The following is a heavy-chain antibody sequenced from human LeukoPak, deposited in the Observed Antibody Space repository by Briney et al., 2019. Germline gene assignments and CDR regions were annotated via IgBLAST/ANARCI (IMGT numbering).Heavy chain of an antibody. D-gene: IGHD3-22*01. V-gene: IGHV4-4*07. CDR1: GGSFTSYY. J-gene: IGHJ4*02. CDR3: ARTRDSSGFSYPDY. Sequence: PSETLSLTCTVSGGSFTSYYWNWIRQPAGKGLEWIGRIYTSGSTNYNPSLKSRVTISVDTSKNQFSLKLSSVTAADTAVYYCARTRDSSGFSYPDYWGQGTLVTVSS. CDR2: IYTSGST.